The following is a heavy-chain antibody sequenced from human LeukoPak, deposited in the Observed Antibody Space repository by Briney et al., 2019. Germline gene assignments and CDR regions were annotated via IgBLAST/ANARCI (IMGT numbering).Heavy chain of an antibody. CDR1: GFTFSSYA. CDR2: ISGSGGST. Sequence: GRSLRLSCAASGFTFSSYAMSWVRQAPGKGLEWVSAISGSGGSTYYADSVKGRFTISRDNSKNTLYLQMNSLRAEDTAVYYCARISRGYSGYDTSDYWGQGTLVTVSS. J-gene: IGHJ4*02. V-gene: IGHV3-23*01. D-gene: IGHD5-12*01. CDR3: ARISRGYSGYDTSDY.